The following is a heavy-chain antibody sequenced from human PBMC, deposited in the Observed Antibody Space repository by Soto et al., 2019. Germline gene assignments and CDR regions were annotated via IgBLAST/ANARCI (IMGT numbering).Heavy chain of an antibody. CDR1: GDSISGGGYS. V-gene: IGHV4-30-2*01. CDR3: VRVVEGLFDP. D-gene: IGHD1-26*01. CDR2: IYPSGST. Sequence: QLQLQESGSGPVKASQTLSLTCAVSGDSISGGGYSRSWVLKPPGKGLEWIGYIYPSGSTYYNPSLKSRVTVSVDRSTNQFSLRLSCVTAADTAVYYCVRVVEGLFDPWGQGTLVTVSS. J-gene: IGHJ5*02.